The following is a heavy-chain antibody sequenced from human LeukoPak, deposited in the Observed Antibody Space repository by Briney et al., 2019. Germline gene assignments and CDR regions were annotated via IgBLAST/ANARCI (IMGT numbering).Heavy chain of an antibody. D-gene: IGHD3-10*01. Sequence: PGRSLRLSCAVSGFTFSTYAMHWVRQAPGKGLGWVTLISYDGSNKYYADSVKGRLTVSRDHSKNTLYLQMNTLRAKDTAVYYCVRDGISRGSGTYYNGWGEGTLVTVSS. CDR1: GFTFSTYA. J-gene: IGHJ4*02. CDR3: VRDGISRGSGTYYNG. V-gene: IGHV3-30*01. CDR2: ISYDGSNK.